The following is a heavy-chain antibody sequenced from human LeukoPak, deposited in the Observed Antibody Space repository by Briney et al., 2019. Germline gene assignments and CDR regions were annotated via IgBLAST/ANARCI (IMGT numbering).Heavy chain of an antibody. V-gene: IGHV3-15*01. D-gene: IGHD3-9*01. J-gene: IGHJ4*02. CDR1: GFTVSSNY. Sequence: PGGSLRLSCAASGFTVSSNYMSWVRQAPGKGLEWVGRIKSKTDGGTTDYAAPVKGRLTISRDDSKNTLYLQMNSLKTEDTAVYYCTTDRNYDILTGYYSELDYWGQGTLVTVSS. CDR2: IKSKTDGGTT. CDR3: TTDRNYDILTGYYSELDY.